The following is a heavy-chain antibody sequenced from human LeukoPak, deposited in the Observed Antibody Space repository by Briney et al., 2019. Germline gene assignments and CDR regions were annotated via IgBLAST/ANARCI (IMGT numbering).Heavy chain of an antibody. D-gene: IGHD2-21*02. V-gene: IGHV3-53*01. CDR1: GYSVSSNY. CDR2: IYSGGST. Sequence: GGSLRLSCAASGYSVSSNYMSWVRQAPGKGLEWVSVIYSGGSTYYADSVKGRFTISRDNSKNTLYLQMKSLRAEDTAVYYCARTDETAPAEDFQHWGQGTLVTVSS. J-gene: IGHJ1*01. CDR3: ARTDETAPAEDFQH.